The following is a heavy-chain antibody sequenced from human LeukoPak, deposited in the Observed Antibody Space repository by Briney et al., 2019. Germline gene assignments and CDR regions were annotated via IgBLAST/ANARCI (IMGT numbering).Heavy chain of an antibody. Sequence: SQTLSLTCTVSGGSISSGGYYWSWIRQHPGKGLEWIGYIYYSGSTYYNPSLKSRVTISVDTSKNQFSLKLSSVTAADTAVYYCARAPRGAAAVHNWFDPWGQGTLVTVSS. CDR3: ARAPRGAAAVHNWFDP. J-gene: IGHJ5*02. V-gene: IGHV4-31*03. CDR2: IYYSGST. CDR1: GGSISSGGYY. D-gene: IGHD6-13*01.